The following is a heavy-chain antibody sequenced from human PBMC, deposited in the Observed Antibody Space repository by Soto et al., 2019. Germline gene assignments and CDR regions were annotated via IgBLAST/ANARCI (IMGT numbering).Heavy chain of an antibody. D-gene: IGHD5-18*01. CDR1: GFTFSSYA. J-gene: IGHJ4*02. CDR2: ISGRGGNT. Sequence: TAGSLRLSCAASGFTFSSYAMSWVRQAPGKGLEWVSAISGRGGNTYYADSVKGRFTISRDNAKNSMYLQMDSLRDEDTAVYFCVRAFNGNSYGYGYWGQGTLVTVSS. V-gene: IGHV3-23*01. CDR3: VRAFNGNSYGYGY.